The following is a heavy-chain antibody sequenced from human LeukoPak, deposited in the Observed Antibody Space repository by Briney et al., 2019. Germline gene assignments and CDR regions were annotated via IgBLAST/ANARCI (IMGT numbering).Heavy chain of an antibody. J-gene: IGHJ4*02. CDR2: IRQDRSEQ. Sequence: GGSLRLSCAASGFTFSKYWMSWVRQAPGKGLEWVAKIRQDRSEQYYGDSVKGRVSISGDNSKNTLYLQMNSLRAEDTAVYYCANVLGRITDYWGQGTLVTVSS. D-gene: IGHD5-24*01. CDR1: GFTFSKYW. V-gene: IGHV3-7*03. CDR3: ANVLGRITDY.